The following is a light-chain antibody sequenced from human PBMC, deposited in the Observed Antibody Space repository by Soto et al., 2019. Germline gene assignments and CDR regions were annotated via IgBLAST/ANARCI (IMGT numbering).Light chain of an antibody. CDR1: SSDVGHYNL. V-gene: IGLV2-23*02. Sequence: QSVLTQPASVSGSPGQSITISCTGSSSDVGHYNLVSWYQRHPGKAPKLVIYDVTKRPSGVSNRFSGSISGYTASLTIIGLQADDEADYFCCSYAGNRNVIFGGGTKLTVL. CDR3: CSYAGNRNVI. CDR2: DVT. J-gene: IGLJ2*01.